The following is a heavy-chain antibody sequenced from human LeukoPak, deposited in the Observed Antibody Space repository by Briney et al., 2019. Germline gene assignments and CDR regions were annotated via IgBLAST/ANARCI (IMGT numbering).Heavy chain of an antibody. Sequence: GRSLRLSCAASGFTFRSYAMHWVRQAPGKGLEWVAVISYDGSNKYYADSVKGRFTISRDNAKSSLCLQMDSLRAGDTAVYYCAREDGSQLDYWGRGTLVTVSS. CDR2: ISYDGSNK. CDR3: AREDGSQLDY. V-gene: IGHV3-30*04. J-gene: IGHJ4*02. CDR1: GFTFRSYA. D-gene: IGHD1-26*01.